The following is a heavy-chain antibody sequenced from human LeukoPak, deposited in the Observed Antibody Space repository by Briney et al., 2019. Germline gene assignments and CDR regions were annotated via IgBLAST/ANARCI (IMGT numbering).Heavy chain of an antibody. CDR2: IRQDGGEI. D-gene: IGHD5-12*01. CDR1: GFTFSSYW. Sequence: GGSLRLSCVASGFTFSSYWMSWVRQAPGKGLEWVANIRQDGGEIYYADSVKGRFTISRDNSKNTLYLQMNSLRAEDTAVYYCAKGGNSGYDFIDYWGQGTLVTVSS. CDR3: AKGGNSGYDFIDY. J-gene: IGHJ4*02. V-gene: IGHV3-7*01.